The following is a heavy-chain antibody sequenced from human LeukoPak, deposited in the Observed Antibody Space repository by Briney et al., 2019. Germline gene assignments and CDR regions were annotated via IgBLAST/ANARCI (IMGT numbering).Heavy chain of an antibody. D-gene: IGHD3-3*01. J-gene: IGHJ6*03. CDR1: GFTFSRYW. V-gene: IGHV3-74*01. CDR3: ARDYDRYYMDV. CDR2: INSDGSST. Sequence: GGSLRLSCAASGFTFSRYWMYWVRQTPGKGLVWVSRINSDGSSTSYADSVKGRFTISRDNAKNTLYLQMNSLRAEDTAVYYCARDYDRYYMDVWGKGTTATVSS.